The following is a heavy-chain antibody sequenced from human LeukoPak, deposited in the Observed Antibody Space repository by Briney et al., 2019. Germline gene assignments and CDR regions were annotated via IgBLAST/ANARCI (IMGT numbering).Heavy chain of an antibody. D-gene: IGHD5-24*01. Sequence: SVKVSCKASGGTFSSYAISWVRQAPGQGLEWMGGIIPIFGTANYAQKFQGRVTITADESTSTAYMELSSPRSEDTAVYYCARDGQGTKEDGYNQRRFDYWGQGTLVTVSS. J-gene: IGHJ4*02. CDR3: ARDGQGTKEDGYNQRRFDY. V-gene: IGHV1-69*01. CDR2: IIPIFGTA. CDR1: GGTFSSYA.